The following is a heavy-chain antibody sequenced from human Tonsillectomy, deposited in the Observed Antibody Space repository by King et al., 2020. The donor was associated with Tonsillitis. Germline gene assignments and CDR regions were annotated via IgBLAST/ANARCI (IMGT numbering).Heavy chain of an antibody. CDR2: IKKDGSEK. Sequence: VQLVESGGGLVQPGGSLRLSCEASGFTFSSYWMSWVRQAPGKGLEWVANIKKDGSEKYYVDSVKGRFTISRDNAKNSLYLQMNSLRAEDTAVYYCARDVQAVFDLWGRGTLVTVSS. V-gene: IGHV3-7*03. CDR3: ARDVQAVFDL. D-gene: IGHD6-19*01. CDR1: GFTFSSYW. J-gene: IGHJ2*01.